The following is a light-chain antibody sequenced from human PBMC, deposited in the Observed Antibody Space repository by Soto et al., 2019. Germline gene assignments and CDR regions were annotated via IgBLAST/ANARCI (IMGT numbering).Light chain of an antibody. Sequence: DIQMTQSPSSLSASVGDRVTITCRASQSISSYLNWYQQKPGKAPKLLIYAASSLQSGVPSRFSGRGSGTDFTRTISSLQPEDFATYYCQQSYSTPRTFGQGTKVEIK. CDR1: QSISSY. V-gene: IGKV1-39*01. CDR3: QQSYSTPRT. CDR2: AAS. J-gene: IGKJ1*01.